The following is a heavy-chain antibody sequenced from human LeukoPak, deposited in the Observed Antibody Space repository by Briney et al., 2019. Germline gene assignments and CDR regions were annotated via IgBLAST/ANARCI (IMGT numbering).Heavy chain of an antibody. Sequence: GGSLRLSCAASGFTFSSYAMSWVRPAPGKGLEWVSAISGSGGSTYYADSVKGRFTISRDNSKNTLYLQMNSLRAEDTAVYYCAKVAGDVLRYFDWLPNYYYYGMDVWGQGTTVTVSS. J-gene: IGHJ6*02. CDR3: AKVAGDVLRYFDWLPNYYYYGMDV. CDR2: ISGSGGST. V-gene: IGHV3-23*01. D-gene: IGHD3-9*01. CDR1: GFTFSSYA.